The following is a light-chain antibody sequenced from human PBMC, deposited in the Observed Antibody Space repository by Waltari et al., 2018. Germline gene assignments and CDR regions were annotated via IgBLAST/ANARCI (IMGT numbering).Light chain of an antibody. J-gene: IGLJ3*02. CDR2: SDS. Sequence: QSVLTQPPSASGTPGQRVTISCSGSSSNIGSNTVDWYQQLPGTAPKLFIYSDSQRPSGVPGRFSGSKSCTSASLAISGLQSEDEADYYCAAWDDSLNGSVFGGGTKLTVL. CDR1: SSNIGSNT. V-gene: IGLV1-44*01. CDR3: AAWDDSLNGSV.